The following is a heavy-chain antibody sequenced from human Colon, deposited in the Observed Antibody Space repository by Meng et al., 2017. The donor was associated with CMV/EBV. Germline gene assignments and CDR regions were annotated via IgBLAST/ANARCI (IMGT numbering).Heavy chain of an antibody. Sequence: SETLSLTCAVNGGSFSGYYWRWIRQPPGKGLEWIGEIDHSGGTNYNPSLKSRVTISVDTSKNQFSLKLSSVTAADTAVYYCARLRFLEWFPEANGMDVWGQGTTVTVSS. V-gene: IGHV4-34*01. CDR3: ARLRFLEWFPEANGMDV. CDR1: GGSFSGYY. J-gene: IGHJ6*02. D-gene: IGHD3-3*01. CDR2: IDHSGGT.